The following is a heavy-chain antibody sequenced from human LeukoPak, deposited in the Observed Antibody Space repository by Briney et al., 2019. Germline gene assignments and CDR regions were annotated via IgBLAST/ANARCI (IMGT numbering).Heavy chain of an antibody. J-gene: IGHJ5*02. CDR1: GGSISSFY. V-gene: IGHV4-59*01. D-gene: IGHD3-9*01. Sequence: SETLSLTCAVSGGSISSFYWSWVRQPPGKGLEWIGNIHYSGSANYNPSLRSRVTISVDTSKTQFSLRLTSVTAADTAVYYCARSFDWPHNWFDPWGQGTLVTVSS. CDR2: IHYSGSA. CDR3: ARSFDWPHNWFDP.